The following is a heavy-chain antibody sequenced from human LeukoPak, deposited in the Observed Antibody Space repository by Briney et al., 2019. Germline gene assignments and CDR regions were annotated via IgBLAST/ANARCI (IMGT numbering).Heavy chain of an antibody. CDR1: GGSFSGYY. CDR2: INHSGST. CDR3: ARHPDYGDYLNCFDP. D-gene: IGHD4-17*01. V-gene: IGHV4-34*01. Sequence: SETLSLTCAVYGGSFSGYYWSWIRQPPGKGLEWIGEINHSGSTNYNPSLKSRVTISVDTSKNQFSLKLSSVTAADTAVYYCARHPDYGDYLNCFDPWGQGTLVTVSS. J-gene: IGHJ5*02.